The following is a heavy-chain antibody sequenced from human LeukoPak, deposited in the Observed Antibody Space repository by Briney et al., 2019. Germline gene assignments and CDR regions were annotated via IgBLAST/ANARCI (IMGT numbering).Heavy chain of an antibody. CDR2: IIPIFGTT. D-gene: IGHD6-13*01. CDR3: ARVVGLTGYSSSWYSGYYYYMDV. CDR1: GGTFSSYA. Sequence: SLKVSCKASGGTFSSYAISWVRQAPGQGLEWMGGIIPIFGTTNYAQKFQDRVTITPDKSTSTAYMELSSLRSEDTAVYYCARVVGLTGYSSSWYSGYYYYMDVWGKGTTVTVSS. V-gene: IGHV1-69*06. J-gene: IGHJ6*03.